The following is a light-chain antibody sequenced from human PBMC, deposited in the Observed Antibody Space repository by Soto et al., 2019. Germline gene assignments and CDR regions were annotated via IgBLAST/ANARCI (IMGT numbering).Light chain of an antibody. CDR1: QGIARF. CDR3: QHLNSYPLS. CDR2: AAS. Sequence: DIPLTQSPSFLSASVGDRVTITCRASQGIARFLAWFQQKPGKAPKLLIYAASTLQTGVPPRFSGSGSGTEFTLTIGSLQPEDFATYYCQHLNSYPLSFGQGTKLEIK. J-gene: IGKJ2*03. V-gene: IGKV1-9*01.